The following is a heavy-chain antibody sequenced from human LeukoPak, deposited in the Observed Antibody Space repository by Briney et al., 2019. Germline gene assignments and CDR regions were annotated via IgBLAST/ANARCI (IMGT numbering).Heavy chain of an antibody. Sequence: GSLRLSCAASGFTFSSYAMSWVRQAPGKELEWVSAISGSGGSTYYADSVKGRFTISRDNSKNTLYLQMNSLRAEDTAVYYCAQSGRYYFDYWGQGTLVTVSS. CDR1: GFTFSSYA. CDR3: AQSGRYYFDY. CDR2: ISGSGGST. J-gene: IGHJ4*02. D-gene: IGHD6-25*01. V-gene: IGHV3-23*01.